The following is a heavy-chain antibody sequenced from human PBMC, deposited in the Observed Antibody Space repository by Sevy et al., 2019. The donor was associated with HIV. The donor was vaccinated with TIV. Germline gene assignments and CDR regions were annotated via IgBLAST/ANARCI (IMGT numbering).Heavy chain of an antibody. Sequence: GGSLRLSCTASGFTLGDYGMSWVRQAPGKGLEWISFTKSKAHGGTTENAASGKGRFTISRDDSKSIIYLRMNNLKIEDTAVDYCTRWSGSQSIFDYWGQGTLVTVSS. V-gene: IGHV3-49*04. J-gene: IGHJ4*02. D-gene: IGHD1-26*01. CDR3: TRWSGSQSIFDY. CDR2: TKSKAHGGTT. CDR1: GFTLGDYG.